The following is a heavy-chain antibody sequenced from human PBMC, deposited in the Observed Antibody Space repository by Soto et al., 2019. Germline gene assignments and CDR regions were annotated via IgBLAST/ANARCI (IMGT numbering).Heavy chain of an antibody. D-gene: IGHD4-17*01. CDR3: ARPGDYNQNYYFDY. V-gene: IGHV4-39*01. Sequence: PSETLSLTCTVSGGSISSSSYYWGWIRQPPGKGLEWIGSIYYSGSTYYNPSLKSRVTISVDTSKNQFSLKLSSVTAADTAAYYCARPGDYNQNYYFDYWGQGTLVTVSS. CDR2: IYYSGST. J-gene: IGHJ4*02. CDR1: GGSISSSSYY.